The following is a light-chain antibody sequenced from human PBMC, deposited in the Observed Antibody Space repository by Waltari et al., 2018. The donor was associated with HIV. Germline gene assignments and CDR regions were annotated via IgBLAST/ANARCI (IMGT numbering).Light chain of an antibody. Sequence: TVMTQSPGTLSVSPGERATLSCRASQSVSNNLAWYQQKPGEAPRLLIYDAFDRVTVVPARFSGSGSGTEFTLTISSLQSEDFAVYFCQQYKDWPPWTFGQGTKVEMK. CDR1: QSVSNN. J-gene: IGKJ1*01. CDR2: DAF. CDR3: QQYKDWPPWT. V-gene: IGKV3-15*01.